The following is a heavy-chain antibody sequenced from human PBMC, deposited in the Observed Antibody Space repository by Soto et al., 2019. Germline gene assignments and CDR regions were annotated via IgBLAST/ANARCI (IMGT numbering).Heavy chain of an antibody. CDR2: ISSSGTAT. Sequence: GGSLRLSCAASGFTFSTYGMDWVRQAPGKGLERVSAISSSGTATYYADSVKGRFTISRDNSKNTLFLQMNSLRAEDTAVYYCAKEIGHSKTFDYWGQGTLVTVSS. V-gene: IGHV3-23*01. J-gene: IGHJ4*02. CDR3: AKEIGHSKTFDY. D-gene: IGHD4-4*01. CDR1: GFTFSTYG.